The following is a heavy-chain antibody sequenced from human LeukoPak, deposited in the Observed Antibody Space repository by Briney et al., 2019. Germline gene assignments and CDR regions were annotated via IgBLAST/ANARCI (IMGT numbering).Heavy chain of an antibody. V-gene: IGHV3-15*01. CDR1: GFTFSNAW. Sequence: GGSLRLSCAASGFTFSNAWMSWVRQAPGKGLEWVGRIKSKTDGGTTDYAAPVKGRFTISRDDSKNTLYLQMNSLRAEDTAVYYCAKDSLSGSPPGSSDYWGQGTLVTVSS. CDR3: AKDSLSGSPPGSSDY. CDR2: IKSKTDGGTT. D-gene: IGHD1-26*01. J-gene: IGHJ4*02.